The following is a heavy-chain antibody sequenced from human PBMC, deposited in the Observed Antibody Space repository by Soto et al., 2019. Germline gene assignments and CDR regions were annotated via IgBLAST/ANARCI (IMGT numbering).Heavy chain of an antibody. D-gene: IGHD2-21*02. CDR1: GFSFSTYS. CDR3: AREDTAWPLAYGLGV. J-gene: IGHJ6*02. CDR2: IGRRSDI. V-gene: IGHV3-21*01. Sequence: PGGSLRLSCEASGFSFSTYSMHWVRQAPGKGLEWVSSIGRRSDIYYADSVKGRFTISRDNAKNSVSLQMNSLRDEDTAVYYCAREDTAWPLAYGLGVWGQGTTVTVSS.